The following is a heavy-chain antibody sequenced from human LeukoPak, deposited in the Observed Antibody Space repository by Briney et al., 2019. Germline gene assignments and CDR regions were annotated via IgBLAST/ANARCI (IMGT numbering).Heavy chain of an antibody. V-gene: IGHV3-48*03. D-gene: IGHD3-9*01. Sequence: GGSLRLSCGASGFTLSSNWMTWVRQAPGKGLEWISFISSGGTTISYAESVRGRFTISRDNARNSLFLQMNSLRVEDTAVYYCARDLMPYVDPEYFDHWGQGTLVTVSS. CDR1: GFTLSSNW. CDR3: ARDLMPYVDPEYFDH. J-gene: IGHJ4*02. CDR2: ISSGGTTI.